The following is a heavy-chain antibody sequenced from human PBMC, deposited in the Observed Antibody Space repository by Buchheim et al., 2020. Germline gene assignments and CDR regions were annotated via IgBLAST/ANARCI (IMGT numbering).Heavy chain of an antibody. J-gene: IGHJ4*02. CDR1: GFTFRSYW. CDR3: AKAGQSGYDWADFDY. V-gene: IGHV3-74*01. D-gene: IGHD5-12*01. CDR2: ISSDGSTT. Sequence: EVQLVESGGGLVQPGGSLRLSCAASGFTFRSYWMHWVRQAPGKGLVWVSVISSDGSTTRYADSVKGRFTISRDNAKNTLYLQMNSLRAEDTAVYYCAKAGQSGYDWADFDYWGQGTL.